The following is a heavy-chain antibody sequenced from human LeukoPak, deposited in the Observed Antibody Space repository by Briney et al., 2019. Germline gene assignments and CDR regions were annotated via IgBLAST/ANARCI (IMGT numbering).Heavy chain of an antibody. CDR3: ARTYCSGGSCHFDY. CDR2: IYYSGTT. V-gene: IGHV4-59*08. D-gene: IGHD2-15*01. Sequence: SETLSLTCTVSGGSISSYYWSWIRQPPGKGLEWIGYIYYSGTTDSNPSLKSRVTISVDTSKNQFSLKLSSVTAADTAVYYCARTYCSGGSCHFDYWGQGTLVTVSS. CDR1: GGSISSYY. J-gene: IGHJ4*02.